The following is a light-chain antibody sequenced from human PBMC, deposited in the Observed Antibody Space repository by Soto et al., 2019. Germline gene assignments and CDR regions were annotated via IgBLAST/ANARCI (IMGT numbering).Light chain of an antibody. Sequence: QPVLTQPPSASGTPGQRVDFSCSGSSSNIGANTVNWYQQLPGAAPKLLIYSHSQRPSGVPDRFSGSKSGTSGSLAISGLQSDDEADYYCAAWDDSLNGYVFGSGTKLTVL. V-gene: IGLV1-44*01. J-gene: IGLJ1*01. CDR2: SHS. CDR3: AAWDDSLNGYV. CDR1: SSNIGANT.